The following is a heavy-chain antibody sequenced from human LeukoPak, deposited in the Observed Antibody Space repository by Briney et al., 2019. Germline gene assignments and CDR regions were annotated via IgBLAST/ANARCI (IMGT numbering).Heavy chain of an antibody. J-gene: IGHJ4*02. CDR2: ISYDGSNK. CDR3: GTSVRGY. CDR1: GFTFSSYG. V-gene: IGHV3-30*03. D-gene: IGHD3-10*01. Sequence: GGSLRLSCAASGFTFSSYGMHWVRQAPGKGLEWVAVISYDGSNKYYADSVKGRFTISRDNSKNTLYLQMNSLRAEDTAVYYCGTSVRGYWGQGTLVTVSS.